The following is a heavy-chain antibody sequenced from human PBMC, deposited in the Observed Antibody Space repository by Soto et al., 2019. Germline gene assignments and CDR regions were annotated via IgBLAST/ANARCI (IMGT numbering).Heavy chain of an antibody. D-gene: IGHD1-26*01. V-gene: IGHV3-21*06. CDR2: ITGNSEYK. J-gene: IGHJ4*02. CDR1: GVSFSDYS. Sequence: KAGGSLRLSCVVSGVSFSDYSMNWVRQAPGKGLEWVSLITGNSEYKYYAGSVKGRFTVSRDNAKNSLYLQMNSLTVEDTAVYYCARSEELLQTFDSWGQGTLVTVSS. CDR3: ARSEELLQTFDS.